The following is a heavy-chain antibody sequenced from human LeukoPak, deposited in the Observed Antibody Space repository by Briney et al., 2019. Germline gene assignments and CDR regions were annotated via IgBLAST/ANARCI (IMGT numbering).Heavy chain of an antibody. CDR3: AKDPLAYGGHYFDY. Sequence: PGGSLRLSCAASGFTVSSNYMSWVRQAPGKGLEWVSAISGSGGSTYYADSVKGRFTISRDNSKNTLYLQMNSLRAEDTAVYYCAKDPLAYGGHYFDYWGQGTLVTVSS. CDR2: ISGSGGST. CDR1: GFTVSSNY. V-gene: IGHV3-23*01. D-gene: IGHD4-23*01. J-gene: IGHJ4*02.